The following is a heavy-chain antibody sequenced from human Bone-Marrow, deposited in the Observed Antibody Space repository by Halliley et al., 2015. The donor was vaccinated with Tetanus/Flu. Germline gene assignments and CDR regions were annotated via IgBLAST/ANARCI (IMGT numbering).Heavy chain of an antibody. J-gene: IGHJ6*02. V-gene: IGHV3-11*05. CDR3: AKAHYHFYYNLNV. Sequence: VSYMSSSSNYTKYADSVRGRFTISRDNTKNSLYLQMSSLTAEDTGLYYCAKAHYHFYYNLNVWGQGTTVTVSS. CDR2: MSSSSNYT.